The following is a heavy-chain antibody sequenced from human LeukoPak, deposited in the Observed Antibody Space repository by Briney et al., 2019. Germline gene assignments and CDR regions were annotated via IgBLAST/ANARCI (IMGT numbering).Heavy chain of an antibody. Sequence: PGRSLRLSCAASAFTFNSYAMNCVRHPPGQGLECVSAISDSGRKTYYADSVKGRFTISRDNSKNTLYLQMNSVRAEDTAGYYCAIRILTGYPNYGMDVWGKGTTVTVSS. D-gene: IGHD3-9*01. CDR3: AIRILTGYPNYGMDV. CDR1: AFTFNSYA. J-gene: IGHJ6*04. CDR2: ISDSGRKT. V-gene: IGHV3-23*01.